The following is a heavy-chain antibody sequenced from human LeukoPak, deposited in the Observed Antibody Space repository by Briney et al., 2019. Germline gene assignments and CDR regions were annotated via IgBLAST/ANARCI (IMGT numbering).Heavy chain of an antibody. CDR2: IYYSGST. J-gene: IGHJ4*02. CDR1: GGSISSGGYY. Sequence: SETLSLTCTVSGGSISSGGYYWSWLRQHPGKGLEWIGYIYYSGSTYYNPSLKSRVTISVDTSKNQFSLKLSSVTAADTAVYYCATEKTYYYDSSGYVNWGQGTLVTVSS. CDR3: ATEKTYYYDSSGYVN. V-gene: IGHV4-31*03. D-gene: IGHD3-22*01.